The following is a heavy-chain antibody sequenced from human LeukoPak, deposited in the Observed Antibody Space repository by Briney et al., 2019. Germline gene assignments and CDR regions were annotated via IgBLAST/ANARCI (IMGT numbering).Heavy chain of an antibody. Sequence: SETLSLTCAVSGGSITSNWWSWVCQSPEKGLEWIGEVHHDGDTNYNPSFKSRVNMSVDKSKKHFSLMLTSVTAADTAVYHCASYYHTLGWTFDIWGPGTLVTVSS. CDR1: GGSITSNW. V-gene: IGHV4-4*02. J-gene: IGHJ3*02. CDR3: ASYYHTLGWTFDI. CDR2: VHHDGDT. D-gene: IGHD3-22*01.